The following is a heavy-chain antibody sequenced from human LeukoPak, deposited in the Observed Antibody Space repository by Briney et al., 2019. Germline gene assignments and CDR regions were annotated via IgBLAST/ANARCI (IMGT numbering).Heavy chain of an antibody. Sequence: PSETLSLTCAVYGGSFSGSYWTWIRQPPGKGLEWIGEINHSGSTNSNPSLKSRITINPDTSKNQFSLQLNSVTPEDTAVYYCARAQAYSGRIFDFWGQGTLVTVSS. V-gene: IGHV4-34*01. CDR1: GGSFSGSY. D-gene: IGHD1-26*01. CDR3: ARAQAYSGRIFDF. CDR2: INHSGST. J-gene: IGHJ4*02.